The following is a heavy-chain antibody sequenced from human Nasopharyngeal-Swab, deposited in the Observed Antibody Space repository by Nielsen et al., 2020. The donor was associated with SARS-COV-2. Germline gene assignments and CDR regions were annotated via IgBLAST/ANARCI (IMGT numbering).Heavy chain of an antibody. D-gene: IGHD1-7*01. Sequence: WVRQAPGQGLEWMGIINPTDGSTSYAQKFEGRVTMTRVTSTSTVYMELNSPRSEDTAVYYCARVLPFRITGTSGMDVWGQGTTVTVSS. CDR2: INPTDGST. V-gene: IGHV1-46*01. CDR3: ARVLPFRITGTSGMDV. J-gene: IGHJ6*02.